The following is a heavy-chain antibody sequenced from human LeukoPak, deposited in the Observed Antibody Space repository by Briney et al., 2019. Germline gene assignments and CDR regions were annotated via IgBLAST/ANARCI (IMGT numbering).Heavy chain of an antibody. D-gene: IGHD6-19*01. CDR2: ISAYNGNT. CDR3: ARVLPDHYIAVAGIQTPLDY. J-gene: IGHJ4*02. V-gene: IGHV1-18*01. Sequence: GASVKVSCKASGYTFTSYGISWVRQAPGQGLEWMGWISAYNGNTNYAQKLQGRVTMTTDTSTSTAYMELRSLRSDDTAVYYCARVLPDHYIAVAGIQTPLDYWGQGTLVTVSS. CDR1: GYTFTSYG.